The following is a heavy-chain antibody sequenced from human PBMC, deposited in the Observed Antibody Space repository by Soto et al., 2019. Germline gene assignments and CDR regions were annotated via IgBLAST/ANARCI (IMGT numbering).Heavy chain of an antibody. CDR2: ISSSSSYI. CDR1: GFTFSSYS. V-gene: IGHV3-21*01. Sequence: GGSLRLSCADSGFTFSSYSMNWVRQAPGKGLEWVSSISSSSSYIYYADSVKGRFTISRDNAKNSLYLQMNSLRAEDTAVYYCARSHETPAYFDYWGQGTLVTVSS. D-gene: IGHD2-2*01. J-gene: IGHJ4*02. CDR3: ARSHETPAYFDY.